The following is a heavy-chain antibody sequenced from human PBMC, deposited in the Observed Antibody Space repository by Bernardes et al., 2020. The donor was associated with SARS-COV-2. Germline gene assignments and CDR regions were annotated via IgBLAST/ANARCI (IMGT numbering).Heavy chain of an antibody. Sequence: GGTLRLSCAASGFTVSVCWMHWVRKAPGKGLVWVARVNSDGSRITYADSVKGRFTISRDNAKNTLYLQMNSLRAEDTAVYYCAREEGYVLGLSYHYYGMDVWGQGTTVTVSS. CDR1: GFTVSVCW. D-gene: IGHD5-12*01. J-gene: IGHJ6*02. CDR3: AREEGYVLGLSYHYYGMDV. V-gene: IGHV3-74*03. CDR2: VNSDGSRI.